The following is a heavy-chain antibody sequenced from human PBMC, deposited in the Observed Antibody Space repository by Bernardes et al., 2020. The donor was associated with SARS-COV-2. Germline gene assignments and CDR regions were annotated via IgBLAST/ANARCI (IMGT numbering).Heavy chain of an antibody. D-gene: IGHD2-21*02. Sequence: SETLSLTCTVSGGSISSSNYYWGWIRQPPGQGLEWIGSIYSSGSSYYNPSLQSRVRQSVDTSKNQLSLTLNFVTAADTAVYYCAGSFCGIDCYIGGLRSWDYGMDVWGQGTTVTVSS. CDR2: IYSSGSS. CDR1: GGSISSSNYY. CDR3: AGSFCGIDCYIGGLRSWDYGMDV. V-gene: IGHV4-39*01. J-gene: IGHJ6*02.